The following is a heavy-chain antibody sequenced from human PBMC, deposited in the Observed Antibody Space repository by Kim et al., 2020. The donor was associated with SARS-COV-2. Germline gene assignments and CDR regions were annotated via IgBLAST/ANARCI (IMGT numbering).Heavy chain of an antibody. CDR3: ARVSSSWYNTPYYFDY. Sequence: KFQGRVTITRDTSASTAYMELSGLRSEDTAVYYCARVSSSWYNTPYYFDYWGQGTLVTVSS. J-gene: IGHJ4*02. V-gene: IGHV1-3*01. D-gene: IGHD6-13*01.